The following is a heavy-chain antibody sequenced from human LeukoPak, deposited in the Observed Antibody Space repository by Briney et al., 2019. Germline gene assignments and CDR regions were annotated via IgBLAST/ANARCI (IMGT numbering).Heavy chain of an antibody. CDR2: IGISSGNT. V-gene: IGHV3-48*04. CDR1: GFPFSDYS. Sequence: GGSLRLSCTASGFPFSDYSMNWVRQAPGKGLEWISYIGISSGNTKYADSVRGRFTISPNNAKNSLYRQMNSLRVEDTAVYYCARDHNYAFDNWGQGTLVSVSS. CDR3: ARDHNYAFDN. J-gene: IGHJ4*02. D-gene: IGHD1-1*01.